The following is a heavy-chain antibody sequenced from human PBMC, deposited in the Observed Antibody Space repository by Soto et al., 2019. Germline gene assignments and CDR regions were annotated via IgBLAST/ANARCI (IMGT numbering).Heavy chain of an antibody. V-gene: IGHV3-21*01. D-gene: IGHD3-3*01. CDR1: GFTFSSYS. CDR3: ARVLGVVTTPFDY. J-gene: IGHJ4*02. CDR2: IISSSSYI. Sequence: SLRLSCAASGFTFSSYSMNLVRQAPGKGLEWVSSIISSSSYIYYADSVKGRFTISRDNAKNSLYLQMNSMRAEDTAVYYCARVLGVVTTPFDYWGQGTLVNVSS.